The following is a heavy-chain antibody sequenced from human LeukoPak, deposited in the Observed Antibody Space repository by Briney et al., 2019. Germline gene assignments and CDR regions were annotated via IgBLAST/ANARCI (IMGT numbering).Heavy chain of an antibody. CDR3: ARRHRRDGYERFDY. J-gene: IGHJ4*02. CDR2: IYYSGST. D-gene: IGHD5-24*01. CDR1: GGSISSYY. V-gene: IGHV4-59*08. Sequence: SETLSLTCTVSGGSISSYYWSWIRQPPGKGLEWIGYIYYSGSTYYNPSLKSRVTISVDTSKNQFSLKLSSVTAADTAVYYCARRHRRDGYERFDYWGQGTLVTVSS.